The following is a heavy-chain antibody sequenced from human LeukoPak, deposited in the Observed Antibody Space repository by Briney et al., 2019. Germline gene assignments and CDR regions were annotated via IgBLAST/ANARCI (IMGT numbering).Heavy chain of an antibody. CDR2: IYHSGST. D-gene: IGHD2-2*01. J-gene: IGHJ4*02. CDR3: ARTPRESPNCSSTSCHSRWYFDY. CDR1: GGSISSSNW. Sequence: SETLSLTCAVSGGSISSSNWWSWVRQPPGKGLEWIGEIYHSGSTNYNPSLKSRVTISVDKSKNQFSLKLSSVTAADTAVYYCARTPRESPNCSSTSCHSRWYFDYWGQGTLVTVSS. V-gene: IGHV4-4*02.